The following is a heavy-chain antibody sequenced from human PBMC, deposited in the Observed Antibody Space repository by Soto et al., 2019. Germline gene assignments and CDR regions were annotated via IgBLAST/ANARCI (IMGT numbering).Heavy chain of an antibody. CDR1: GYTFTSYY. Sequence: GASVKVSCKASGYTFTSYYMHWVRQAPGQGLEWMGIINPSGGSTSYAQKFQGRVTMTRDTSTSTVYMELSSLRSEDTAVYYCAREEWQLGYYYYYYGMDVWGQGTTVTV. CDR2: INPSGGST. J-gene: IGHJ6*02. V-gene: IGHV1-46*01. CDR3: AREEWQLGYYYYYYGMDV. D-gene: IGHD6-6*01.